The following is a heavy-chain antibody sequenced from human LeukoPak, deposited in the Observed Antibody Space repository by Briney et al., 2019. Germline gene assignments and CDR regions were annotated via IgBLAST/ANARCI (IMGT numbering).Heavy chain of an antibody. Sequence: PGGSLRLSCAASGFTFSSYWMSWVRQAPGKGLEWVANIKQDGSEKYYVDSVKGRFTISRDNAKNSLYLQMNSLRAEDTAVYYCARVLAAAGTILDYWGQGTLVTVSS. CDR3: ARVLAAAGTILDY. CDR1: GFTFSSYW. V-gene: IGHV3-7*01. D-gene: IGHD6-13*01. J-gene: IGHJ4*02. CDR2: IKQDGSEK.